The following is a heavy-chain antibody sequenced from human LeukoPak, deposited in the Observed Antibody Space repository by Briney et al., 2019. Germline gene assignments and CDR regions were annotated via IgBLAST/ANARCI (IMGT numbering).Heavy chain of an antibody. Sequence: GGSLRLSCVGSGYDFKRYSMNWVREAPGKGLEWISYITSSSSSIFYAASVRGRFTISRDNAMNSMYLQMNSLRDEDTAVYYCTRGGSYFEKWGQGSLVTVTS. J-gene: IGHJ4*02. CDR1: GYDFKRYS. D-gene: IGHD3-10*01. CDR3: TRGGSYFEK. V-gene: IGHV3-48*02. CDR2: ITSSSSSI.